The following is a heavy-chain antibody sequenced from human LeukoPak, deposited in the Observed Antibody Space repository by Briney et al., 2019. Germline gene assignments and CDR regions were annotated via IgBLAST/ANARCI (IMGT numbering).Heavy chain of an antibody. J-gene: IGHJ6*03. V-gene: IGHV1-2*02. CDR3: ARDYRGYDFWSGYSGYYYMDV. CDR2: INPNSGGT. CDR1: GYTFTGYY. Sequence: ASVKVSCKASGYTFTGYYMHWVRQAPGQGLEWMGWINPNSGGTNYAQKFQGRVTMTRDTSISTAYMELSRLRSDDTAVYYCARDYRGYDFWSGYSGYYYMDVWGKGTTVTVSS. D-gene: IGHD3-3*01.